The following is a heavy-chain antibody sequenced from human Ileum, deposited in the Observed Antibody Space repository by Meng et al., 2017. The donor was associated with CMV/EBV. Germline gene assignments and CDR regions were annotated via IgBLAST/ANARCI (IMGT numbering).Heavy chain of an antibody. CDR1: PVSMSSNN. Sequence: HVWSLVHVKLSETLPFTCSADPVSMSSNNSSWIRQSARQGLEWTRQIYTSCSNNYNPTLKPPLTMSVDTSTTQFSLHLSSMPASDTAVYYCARGPYSSSWSSFDYWGQGTLVTVSS. D-gene: IGHD6-13*01. CDR2: IYTSCSN. J-gene: IGHJ4*02. CDR3: ARGPYSSSWSSFDY. V-gene: IGHV4-4*07.